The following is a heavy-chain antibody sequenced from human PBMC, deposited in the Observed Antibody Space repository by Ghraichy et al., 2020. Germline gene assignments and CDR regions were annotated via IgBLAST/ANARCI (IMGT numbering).Heavy chain of an antibody. CDR3: ARARYSGYDFYYYGMDV. Sequence: SETLSLTCAVYGGSFSGYYWSWIRQPPGKGLEWIGEINHSGSTNYNPSLKSRVTISVDTSKNQFSLKLSSVTAADTAVYYCARARYSGYDFYYYGMDVWGQGTTVTVSS. CDR2: INHSGST. V-gene: IGHV4-34*01. J-gene: IGHJ6*02. D-gene: IGHD5-12*01. CDR1: GGSFSGYY.